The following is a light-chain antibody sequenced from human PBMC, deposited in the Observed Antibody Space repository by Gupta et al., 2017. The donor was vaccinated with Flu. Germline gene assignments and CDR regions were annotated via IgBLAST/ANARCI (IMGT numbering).Light chain of an antibody. CDR1: RSNIGRNP. Sequence: QSLLTQPPSASGTPGPRVTICFSDGRSNIGRNPVNWYQHLPGTAPKLLVYRDSQRPSGVPDRFSGSKSGTSASLAISGLQSEDEADYYCAGWDDSLNGYVFGPGTKVTV. V-gene: IGLV1-44*01. CDR3: AGWDDSLNGYV. J-gene: IGLJ1*01. CDR2: RDS.